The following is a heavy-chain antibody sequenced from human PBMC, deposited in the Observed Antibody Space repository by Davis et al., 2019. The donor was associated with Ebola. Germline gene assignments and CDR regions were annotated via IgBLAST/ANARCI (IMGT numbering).Heavy chain of an antibody. V-gene: IGHV3-74*01. CDR2: LNREGSST. CDR3: ARDPGYPAAAGPVIDY. Sequence: HTGGSLRLSCAASGFTFSSYWMHWVRQAPGKGLVWVSRLNREGSSTSYADSVKGRFTISRDNAKNTLFLQMNSLRADDTAVYYCARDPGYPAAAGPVIDYWGQGILVTVSS. D-gene: IGHD6-13*01. J-gene: IGHJ4*02. CDR1: GFTFSSYW.